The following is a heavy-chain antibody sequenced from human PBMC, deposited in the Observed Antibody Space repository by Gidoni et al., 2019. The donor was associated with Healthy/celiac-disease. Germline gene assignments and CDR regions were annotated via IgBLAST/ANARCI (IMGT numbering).Heavy chain of an antibody. CDR2: ISYDGSNK. CDR3: ARDLARTGGFDY. V-gene: IGHV3-30-3*01. CDR1: GFTFSSYA. J-gene: IGHJ4*02. D-gene: IGHD3-10*01. Sequence: QLQLVDSGGGVVQPARSLRLSCAAFGFTFSSYAMRWVRQAPGKGLEWVADISYDGSNKYYADSVKGRFTISRDNSKNTLYLQRNSLRAEDTAVYYCARDLARTGGFDYWGQGTLVTVSS.